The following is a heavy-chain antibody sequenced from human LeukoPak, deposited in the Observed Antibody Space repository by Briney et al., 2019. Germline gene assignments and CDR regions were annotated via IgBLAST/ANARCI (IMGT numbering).Heavy chain of an antibody. Sequence: SETLSLTCAVYGGSFSGYYWSWIRQPPGKGLEWVGEINHSGSTNYNPSLKSRVTISVDTSKNQFSLKLSSVTAADTAVYYCARRRGGDIIMITFGGVPRPWPFDYWGQGTLVTVSS. CDR1: GGSFSGYY. D-gene: IGHD3-16*01. V-gene: IGHV4-34*01. J-gene: IGHJ4*02. CDR2: INHSGST. CDR3: ARRRGGDIIMITFGGVPRPWPFDY.